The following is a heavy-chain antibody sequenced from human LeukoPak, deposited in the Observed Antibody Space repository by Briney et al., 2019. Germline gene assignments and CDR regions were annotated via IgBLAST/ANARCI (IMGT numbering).Heavy chain of an antibody. D-gene: IGHD3-10*02. V-gene: IGHV4-31*03. CDR3: ARLSSGSYVY. CDR1: GGSISSGGYY. J-gene: IGHJ4*02. CDR2: IYYSGTP. Sequence: SQTLSLTCTVSGGSISSGGYYWSWSRQHPGKGLEWIGYIYYSGTPYYNPSLKSRVTISVATSKNQFSLKLSSVTAADTAVYYCARLSSGSYVYWGRGTLVTVSS.